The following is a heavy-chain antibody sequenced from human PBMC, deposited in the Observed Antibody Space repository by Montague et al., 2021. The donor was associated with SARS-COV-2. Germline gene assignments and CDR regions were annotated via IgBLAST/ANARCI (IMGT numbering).Heavy chain of an antibody. CDR1: GGSISSSSYY. CDR3: ARDTRIAMLVVVTRYGLDV. V-gene: IGHV4-39*07. J-gene: IGHJ6*02. CDR2: IYYTGST. Sequence: SETLSLTCTVSGGSISSSSYYWGWIRQPPGKGLEWIGSIYYTGSTYYNPSLKSRVTISVDTSKNQFSLKLSSVTAADTAEYYCARDTRIAMLVVVTRYGLDVWGQGTTVTVSS. D-gene: IGHD3-22*01.